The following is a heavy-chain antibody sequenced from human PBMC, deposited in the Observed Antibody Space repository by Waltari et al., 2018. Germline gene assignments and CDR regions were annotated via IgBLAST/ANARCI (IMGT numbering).Heavy chain of an antibody. CDR3: ASQSTTLFDY. CDR2: IWDDGSNE. D-gene: IGHD2-15*01. V-gene: IGHV3-33*01. Sequence: QVQLVESGGGVVQPGRSLRLSCAASGFTFSRFGMHWVRQAPGKGMEWVAVIWDDGSNEYYVDSVKGRLTISRDNSKNTLYLQMNSLRAEDSAVYYCASQSTTLFDYWGQGTLVTVSS. CDR1: GFTFSRFG. J-gene: IGHJ4*02.